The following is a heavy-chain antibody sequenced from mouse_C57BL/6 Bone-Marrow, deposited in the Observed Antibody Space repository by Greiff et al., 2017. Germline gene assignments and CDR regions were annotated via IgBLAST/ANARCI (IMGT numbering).Heavy chain of an antibody. Sequence: EVQRVESGGGLVQPGGSLKLSCAASGFTFSDYYMYWVRQTPEKRLEWVAYISNGGGSTYYPDTVKGRFTISRDNAKNTLYLQMSRLKSEDTAMYYCARHGGNLYYAMDYWGQGTSVTVSS. D-gene: IGHD2-1*01. J-gene: IGHJ4*01. V-gene: IGHV5-12*01. CDR2: ISNGGGST. CDR3: ARHGGNLYYAMDY. CDR1: GFTFSDYY.